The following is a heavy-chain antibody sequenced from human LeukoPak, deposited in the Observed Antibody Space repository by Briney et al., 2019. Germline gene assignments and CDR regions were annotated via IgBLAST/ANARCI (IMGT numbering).Heavy chain of an antibody. V-gene: IGHV4-4*07. J-gene: IGHJ4*02. CDR3: ARENSGSYREFDY. D-gene: IGHD1-26*01. Sequence: PSETLSLTCTVSGGSISSYYWSWIRQPAGKGLEWTGRIYTSGSTNYNASLKSRVSMSVDTSKNQFSLKLSSVTAADTAVFYCARENSGSYREFDYWDQGTLATVSS. CDR1: GGSISSYY. CDR2: IYTSGST.